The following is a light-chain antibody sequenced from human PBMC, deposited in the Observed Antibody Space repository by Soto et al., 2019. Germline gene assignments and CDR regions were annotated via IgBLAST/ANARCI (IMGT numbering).Light chain of an antibody. CDR2: DTT. CDR1: TGAVTNGHY. J-gene: IGLJ1*01. Sequence: QAVVTPAPSLTGSPGGTVTLTCGSSTGAVTNGHYPYWFQQKPGQAPRTLIYDTTNRHSWTPARFSGSLLGGKAALTLSGAQPEDEAEYYCLLSYNGPYVSGTGTKVTVL. V-gene: IGLV7-46*01. CDR3: LLSYNGPYV.